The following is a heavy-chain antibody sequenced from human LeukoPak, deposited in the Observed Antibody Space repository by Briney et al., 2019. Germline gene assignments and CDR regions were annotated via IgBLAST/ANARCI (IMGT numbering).Heavy chain of an antibody. Sequence: SETLSLTCTVSGDSISSSSYYWAWIRQPPGKGLEWIGTIFHTGSTYYNASLRSRVTISVDTSKNQFSLKLSSVTAADTAVYYCARGSYSYGFDYWGQGTLVTVSS. CDR2: IFHTGST. V-gene: IGHV4-39*01. D-gene: IGHD5-18*01. CDR1: GDSISSSSYY. CDR3: ARGSYSYGFDY. J-gene: IGHJ4*02.